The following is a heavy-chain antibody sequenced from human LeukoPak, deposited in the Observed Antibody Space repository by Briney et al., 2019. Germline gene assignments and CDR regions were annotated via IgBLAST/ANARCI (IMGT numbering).Heavy chain of an antibody. J-gene: IGHJ3*02. V-gene: IGHV3-30*03. CDR3: ATPDDAFDI. CDR1: GFTLSSYG. D-gene: IGHD1-14*01. Sequence: GGSLRLSCAASGFTLSSYGMHWVRQAPGKGLEWVAVISYDGSNKYYADSVKGRFTISRDNSKNTLYLQMNSLRAEDTAVYYCATPDDAFDIWGQGTMVTVSS. CDR2: ISYDGSNK.